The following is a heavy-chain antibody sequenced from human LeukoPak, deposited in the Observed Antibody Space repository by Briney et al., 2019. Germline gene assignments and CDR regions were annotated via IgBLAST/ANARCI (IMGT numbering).Heavy chain of an antibody. CDR3: ARGRVDYVWGSYRVFDY. CDR1: GGSFSGYY. V-gene: IGHV4-34*01. CDR2: INHSGST. J-gene: IGHJ4*02. Sequence: SETLSLTCAVYGGSFSGYYWSWIRQPPGKGLEWIGEINHSGSTNYNPSLKSRVTISVDTSKNQFPLKLSSVTAADTAVYYCARGRVDYVWGSYRVFDYWGQGTLVTVSS. D-gene: IGHD3-16*02.